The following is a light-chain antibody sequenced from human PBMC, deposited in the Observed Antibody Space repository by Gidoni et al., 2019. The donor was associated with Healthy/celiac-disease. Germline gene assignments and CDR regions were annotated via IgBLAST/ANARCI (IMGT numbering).Light chain of an antibody. J-gene: IGKJ1*01. CDR2: GAS. CDR1: QSVSSSY. Sequence: EIVLTQSPGTLSLSPGERATLSCRASQSVSSSYIAWYQQKPGQAPRLLIYGASSRATGIPDRFSGSGSGTDFTLTISRLEPEDFAVYYCQQYGSSPQTFXXXTKVEIK. V-gene: IGKV3-20*01. CDR3: QQYGSSPQT.